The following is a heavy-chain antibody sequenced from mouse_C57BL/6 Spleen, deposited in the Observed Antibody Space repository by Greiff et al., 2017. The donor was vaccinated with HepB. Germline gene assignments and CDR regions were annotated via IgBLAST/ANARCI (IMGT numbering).Heavy chain of an antibody. J-gene: IGHJ2*01. Sequence: QVQLQQPGAELVMPGASVKLSCKASGYTFTSYWMHWVKQRPGQGLEWIGEIDPSDSYTNYNQKFKGKSTLTVDKSSSTAYMQLSSLTSEDSAVYYCARWYYGRGYYFDYWGQGTTLTVSS. CDR2: IDPSDSYT. CDR3: ARWYYGRGYYFDY. D-gene: IGHD1-1*01. V-gene: IGHV1-69*01. CDR1: GYTFTSYW.